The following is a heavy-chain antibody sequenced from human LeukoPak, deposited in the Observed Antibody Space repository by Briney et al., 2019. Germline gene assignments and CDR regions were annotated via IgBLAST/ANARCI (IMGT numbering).Heavy chain of an antibody. CDR1: GFTFISYW. Sequence: GGSLRLSCAASGFTFISYWMSWVRQAPGKGLEWVANIKQDGSEKYYVDSVKGRFTISRDNAKNSLYLQMNSLRAEDTAVYYCARADSSIAARLSRSSIFNYYYMDVWGKGTTVTVSS. D-gene: IGHD6-6*01. V-gene: IGHV3-7*01. CDR3: ARADSSIAARLSRSSIFNYYYMDV. CDR2: IKQDGSEK. J-gene: IGHJ6*03.